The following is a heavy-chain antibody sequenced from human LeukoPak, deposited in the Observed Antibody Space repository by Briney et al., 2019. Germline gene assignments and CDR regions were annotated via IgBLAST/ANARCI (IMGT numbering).Heavy chain of an antibody. D-gene: IGHD5-12*01. CDR3: ARDTFWSRSGYIAY. CDR1: GFNFNDYA. Sequence: GGSLRLSCAASGFNFNDYAIHWVRQAPGKGLEGVAVISKDGSSKYYADSVRGRFTISRDNARTTLFLQMNSLRTEDTAVYYCARDTFWSRSGYIAYWGQGTLVTVSS. J-gene: IGHJ4*02. V-gene: IGHV3-30-3*01. CDR2: ISKDGSSK.